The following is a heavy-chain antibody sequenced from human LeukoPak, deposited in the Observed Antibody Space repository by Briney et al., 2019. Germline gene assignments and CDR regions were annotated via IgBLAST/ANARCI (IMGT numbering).Heavy chain of an antibody. V-gene: IGHV3-33*08. D-gene: IGHD3-22*01. J-gene: IGHJ4*02. CDR2: IWYDGSNK. Sequence: GGSLRLSCAASGFTFSDYAMTWVRQAPGKGLEWVAVIWYDGSNKYYADSVKGRFTISRDNSKNTLYLQMNSLRAEDTAVYYCARRLTGYYDSSGPFDYWGQGTLVTVSS. CDR1: GFTFSDYA. CDR3: ARRLTGYYDSSGPFDY.